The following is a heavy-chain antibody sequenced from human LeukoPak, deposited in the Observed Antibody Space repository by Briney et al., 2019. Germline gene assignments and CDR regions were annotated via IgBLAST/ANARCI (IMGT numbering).Heavy chain of an antibody. Sequence: SETLSLTCTVSGGSISSGGYYWSWIRQHPGKGLEWIGYIYYSGSTYYNPSLKSRVTISVDTSKNQFSLKLSSVTAADTAVYYCARDVGPTFAGHYYMDVWGKGTTVTVSS. CDR3: ARDVGPTFAGHYYMDV. D-gene: IGHD1-26*01. CDR2: IYYSGST. J-gene: IGHJ6*03. V-gene: IGHV4-31*03. CDR1: GGSISSGGYY.